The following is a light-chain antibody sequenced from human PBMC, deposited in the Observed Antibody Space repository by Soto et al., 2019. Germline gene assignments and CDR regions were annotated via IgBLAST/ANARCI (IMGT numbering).Light chain of an antibody. CDR1: GSDVGRYNY. CDR3: SSYTSRTSVV. V-gene: IGLV2-14*01. Sequence: QSALTQPASVSGSPGQSITISCTGTGSDVGRYNYVSWYQQYPGKAPKLIIFEVSIRPSGVSNRFSGSKSGTTASLTISGLQIEDEADYYCSSYTSRTSVVFGGGTQLTVL. CDR2: EVS. J-gene: IGLJ2*01.